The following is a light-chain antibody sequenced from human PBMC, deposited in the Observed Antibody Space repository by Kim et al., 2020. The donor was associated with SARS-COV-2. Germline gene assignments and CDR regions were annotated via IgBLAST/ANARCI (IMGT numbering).Light chain of an antibody. J-gene: IGKJ5*01. V-gene: IGKV1-17*01. CDR3: LQHNTYPIT. CDR1: QDMRND. Sequence: AASVGASVTITCRSSQDMRNDLGWYQQKPGGAPKRLIYGASSLQSGVPSSFSARGSGTEFTLTISSLQPEDFATYFCLQHNTYPITFGQGTRLEIK. CDR2: GAS.